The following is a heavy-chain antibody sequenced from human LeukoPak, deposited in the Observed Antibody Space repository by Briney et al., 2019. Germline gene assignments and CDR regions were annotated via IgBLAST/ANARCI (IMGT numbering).Heavy chain of an antibody. Sequence: GASVKVSCKASGDTFRRYAISWVRQAPGQGLEWMGGIIPIFGTANYAQKFQGRVTITADESTSTAYMELSSLRSEDTAVYYCARVEGGAHYYMDVWGKGTTVTVSS. J-gene: IGHJ6*03. CDR1: GDTFRRYA. D-gene: IGHD1-26*01. CDR3: ARVEGGAHYYMDV. V-gene: IGHV1-69*13. CDR2: IIPIFGTA.